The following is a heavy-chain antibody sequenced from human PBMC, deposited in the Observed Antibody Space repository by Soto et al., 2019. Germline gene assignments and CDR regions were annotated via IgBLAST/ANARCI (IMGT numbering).Heavy chain of an antibody. Sequence: QVQLQESGPGLVKPSETLSLTCTISGGSISSDYWSWIRQPPGKGLEWIGYIYYSGSAKYNPSLQGRVTLSLGTYKNHFSRKMSSVTAADTAVYYCAREGGKYYYYGMDVWGQGTTVTVSS. CDR2: IYYSGSA. V-gene: IGHV4-59*01. CDR3: AREGGKYYYYGMDV. D-gene: IGHD3-16*01. J-gene: IGHJ6*02. CDR1: GGSISSDY.